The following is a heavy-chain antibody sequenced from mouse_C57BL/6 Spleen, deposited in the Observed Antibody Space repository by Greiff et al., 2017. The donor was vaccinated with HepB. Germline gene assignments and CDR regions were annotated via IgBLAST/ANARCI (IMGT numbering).Heavy chain of an antibody. CDR1: GFTFSSYA. D-gene: IGHD2-4*01. CDR3: ARGGIKNAMDY. V-gene: IGHV5-4*03. CDR2: ISDGGSYT. Sequence: EVKLVESGGGLVKPGGSLKLSCAASGFTFSSYAMSWVRQTPEKRLEWVATISDGGSYTYYPDNVKGRFTISRDNAKNNLYLQMSHLKSEDTAMYYCARGGIKNAMDYWGQGTSVTVSS. J-gene: IGHJ4*01.